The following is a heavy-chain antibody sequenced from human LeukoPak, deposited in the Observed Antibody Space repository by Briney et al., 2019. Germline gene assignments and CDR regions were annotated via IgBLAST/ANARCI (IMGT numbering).Heavy chain of an antibody. CDR3: ARGPIVRGVIITGDFDY. Sequence: PSETLSLTCTVSGGSISSYYWSWIRQPPGKGLEWIGYIYYSGSTNYNPSLKSRVTISVDTSKNQFSLKLSSVTAADTAVYYCARGPIVRGVIITGDFDYWGQGTLVTVSS. J-gene: IGHJ4*02. CDR2: IYYSGST. V-gene: IGHV4-59*01. D-gene: IGHD3-10*01. CDR1: GGSISSYY.